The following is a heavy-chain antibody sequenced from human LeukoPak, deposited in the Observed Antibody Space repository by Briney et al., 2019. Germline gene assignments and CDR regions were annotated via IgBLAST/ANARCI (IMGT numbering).Heavy chain of an antibody. CDR2: IYTSGST. V-gene: IGHV4-61*02. CDR1: GGSISSGSYY. Sequence: SETLSLTCTVSGGSISSGSYYWSWIRQPAGKGLEWIGRIYTSGSTNYNPSLKSRVTISVDTSKNQFSLKLSSVTAADTAVYYCARETDTDYSLDYWGQGTLDTVSS. J-gene: IGHJ4*02. D-gene: IGHD4-11*01. CDR3: ARETDTDYSLDY.